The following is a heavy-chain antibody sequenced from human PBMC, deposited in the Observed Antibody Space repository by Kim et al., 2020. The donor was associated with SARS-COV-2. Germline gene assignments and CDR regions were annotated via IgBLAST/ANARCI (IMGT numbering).Heavy chain of an antibody. CDR3: ARGGLSWQPQFDY. CDR2: TYYRSTWYH. Sequence: SETLSLTCDISGDSVSRTDTAWNWIRQSPSRGLEWLGRTYYRSTWYHDYAVSMKGRITVNPDTSRNQISLQLNSVTPEDTAVYYCARGGLSWQPQFDYWGQGSLVTVSS. J-gene: IGHJ4*02. D-gene: IGHD5-12*01. V-gene: IGHV6-1*01. CDR1: GDSVSRTDTA.